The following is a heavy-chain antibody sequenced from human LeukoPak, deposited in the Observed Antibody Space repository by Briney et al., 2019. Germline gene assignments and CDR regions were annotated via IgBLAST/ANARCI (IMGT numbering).Heavy chain of an antibody. CDR2: IKQDGSEK. CDR3: TTDLGSTRGTYYDYVWGILGSDYFDY. J-gene: IGHJ4*02. Sequence: GGSLRLSCAASGFTFSSYAMHWVRQAPGKGLEWVANIKQDGSEKYYVDSVKGRFTISRDNAKNSLYLQMNSLRAEDTAVYYCTTDLGSTRGTYYDYVWGILGSDYFDYWGQGTLVTVSS. D-gene: IGHD3-16*01. CDR1: GFTFSSYA. V-gene: IGHV3-7*01.